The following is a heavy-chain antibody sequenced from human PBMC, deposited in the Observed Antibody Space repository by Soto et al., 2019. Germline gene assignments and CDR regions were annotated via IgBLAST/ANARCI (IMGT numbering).Heavy chain of an antibody. CDR3: PRGLGGRMDD. V-gene: IGHV1-69*08. Sequence: QVQLVQSGAEVKKPGSSVRVSCKASGTIFSSYTISWVRQAPGQGLEWMGRIIPILGETNSAQKFQGRVTLTADKSTNTAYMLLNSLRLEDTAVYYCPRGLGGRMDDWGQGTTVTVSS. D-gene: IGHD3-16*01. CDR2: IIPILGET. J-gene: IGHJ6*02. CDR1: GTIFSSYT.